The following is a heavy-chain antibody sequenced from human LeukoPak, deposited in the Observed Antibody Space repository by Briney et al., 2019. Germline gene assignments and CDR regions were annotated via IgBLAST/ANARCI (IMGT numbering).Heavy chain of an antibody. V-gene: IGHV3-11*05. D-gene: IGHD2-2*01. J-gene: IGHJ4*02. Sequence: GGSLRLSCAASGFTFSDYYMTWIRQAPGKGLEWVSYITSSSSYTNYADSVKGRFTISRDNAKNSLYLQMNSLRAEDTAVYYCARAAGYHLLTGAQYHFDYWGQGTLVTVSS. CDR2: ITSSSSYT. CDR1: GFTFSDYY. CDR3: ARAAGYHLLTGAQYHFDY.